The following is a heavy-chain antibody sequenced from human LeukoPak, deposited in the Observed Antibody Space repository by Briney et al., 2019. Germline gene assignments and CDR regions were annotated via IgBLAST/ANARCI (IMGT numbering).Heavy chain of an antibody. CDR3: ARVRSGYCSGGSCYNWFDP. Sequence: HPGGSLRLSCAASGFTFSSYWMSWVRQAPGKGLEWVSVIYSGGSTYYADSVKGRFTISRDNSKNTLYLQMNSLRAEDTAVYYCARVRSGYCSGGSCYNWFDPWGQGTLVTVSP. CDR1: GFTFSSYW. J-gene: IGHJ5*02. V-gene: IGHV3-66*02. D-gene: IGHD2-15*01. CDR2: IYSGGST.